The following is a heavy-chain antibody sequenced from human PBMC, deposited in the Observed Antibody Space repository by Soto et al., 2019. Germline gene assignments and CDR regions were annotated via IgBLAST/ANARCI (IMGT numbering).Heavy chain of an antibody. Sequence: GGSLRLSCAASGFTFSSYAMHWVRQAPGKGLEWVAVISYDGSNKYYADSVKGRFTISRDNSKNTLYLQMNSLRAEDTAVYYCARDGQYSYGTFDYWGQGTLVTVSS. CDR1: GFTFSSYA. J-gene: IGHJ4*02. CDR3: ARDGQYSYGTFDY. CDR2: ISYDGSNK. D-gene: IGHD5-18*01. V-gene: IGHV3-30-3*01.